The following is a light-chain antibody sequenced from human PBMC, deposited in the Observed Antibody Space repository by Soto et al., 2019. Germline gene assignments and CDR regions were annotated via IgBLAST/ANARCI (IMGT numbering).Light chain of an antibody. CDR1: QSISSW. V-gene: IGKV1-5*03. Sequence: DIHMTQSPSTLSASVGDRVTITCRASQSISSWLAWYQQKPGKAPKLLIYKAPSLESGVPSRFSGSGSGTEFTLTIRSLQPDDFATYYCQQYNSYSRTFGQGTKVEIK. CDR2: KAP. J-gene: IGKJ1*01. CDR3: QQYNSYSRT.